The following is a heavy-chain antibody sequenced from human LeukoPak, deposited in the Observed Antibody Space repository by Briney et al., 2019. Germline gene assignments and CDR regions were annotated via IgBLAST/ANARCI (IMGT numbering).Heavy chain of an antibody. V-gene: IGHV1-2*02. CDR2: INSDSGFT. Sequence: ASVKVSCKASGYTFTGYYMNWVRQAPGQGLQWMGWINSDSGFTKYAQKFQGRVTMTRDTSITTVYMDLTRLTSDDTAVYYCARNFDMEGFDPWGQGTLVTVSS. CDR1: GYTFTGYY. CDR3: ARNFDMEGFDP. D-gene: IGHD3-9*01. J-gene: IGHJ5*02.